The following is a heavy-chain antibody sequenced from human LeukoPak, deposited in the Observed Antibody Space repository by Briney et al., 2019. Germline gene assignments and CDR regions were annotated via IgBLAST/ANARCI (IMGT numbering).Heavy chain of an antibody. CDR1: GGSFSGYY. J-gene: IGHJ4*02. V-gene: IGHV4-34*01. D-gene: IGHD6-19*01. Sequence: PSETLSLTCAVYGGSFSGYYWSWIRQPPGKGLEWIGEINHSGSTNYNPSLKSRVTISVDTSKNQFSLKLSSVTAADTAVYYCARVESQWLVLDYWGQGTLVTVSS. CDR3: ARVESQWLVLDY. CDR2: INHSGST.